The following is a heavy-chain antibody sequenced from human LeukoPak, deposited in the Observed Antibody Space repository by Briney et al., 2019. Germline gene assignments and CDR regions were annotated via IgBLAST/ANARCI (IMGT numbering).Heavy chain of an antibody. CDR3: VGNRVVVVPHPIGEAFDF. D-gene: IGHD2-2*01. CDR1: GFTFSSYA. J-gene: IGHJ3*01. CDR2: ISGDATAT. V-gene: IGHV3-23*01. Sequence: GGSLRLSCAASGFTFSSYAINWVRQAPGKGLDWVSAISGDATATYYADCVKGRFTLSRDNSKNTLYLVMNNLRAEDTAIYYCVGNRVVVVPHPIGEAFDFWGQGTMVTISS.